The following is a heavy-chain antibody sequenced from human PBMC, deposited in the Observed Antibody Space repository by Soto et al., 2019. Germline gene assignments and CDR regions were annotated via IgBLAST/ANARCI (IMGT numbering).Heavy chain of an antibody. CDR3: ARRASSTEDLDY. J-gene: IGHJ4*02. D-gene: IGHD3-3*02. Sequence: GESLKISCKTSGYSFTTYWIGWVRQMPGKGLEWMGIIYPGDSDTRYSPSFQGQVTISADKSISTAYLQWSSLKASDTAVYYCARRASSTEDLDYWGQGTPVTVS. CDR2: IYPGDSDT. V-gene: IGHV5-51*01. CDR1: GYSFTTYW.